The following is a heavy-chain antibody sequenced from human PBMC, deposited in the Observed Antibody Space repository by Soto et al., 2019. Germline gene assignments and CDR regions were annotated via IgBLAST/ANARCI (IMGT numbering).Heavy chain of an antibody. D-gene: IGHD6-6*01. CDR1: GGTFSSYA. CDR2: IIPIFGTA. V-gene: IGHV1-69*01. J-gene: IGHJ2*01. Sequence: QVQLVQSGAEVKKPGSSVKVSCKASGGTFSSYAISWVRQAPGHGLEWMGGIIPIFGTANYAQKFQGRVTITADESARTAYMELRSLRSEDTAVYYCAIGVVGSSSLGDWYFDLRGRGTLVTASS. CDR3: AIGVVGSSSLGDWYFDL.